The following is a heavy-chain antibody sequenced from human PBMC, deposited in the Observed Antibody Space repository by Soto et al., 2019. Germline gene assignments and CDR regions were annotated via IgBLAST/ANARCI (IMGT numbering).Heavy chain of an antibody. V-gene: IGHV1-18*01. CDR3: ATDIVGVPAATYPQDYYYYYGMDV. D-gene: IGHD2-2*01. Sequence: ASVKVSCKASGYTFTSYGISWVRQAPGQGLEWMGWISAYNGNTNYAQKLQGRVTMTTDTSTSTAYMELRSLRSDDTAVYYCATDIVGVPAATYPQDYYYYYGMDVWGQGTTVTVSS. CDR2: ISAYNGNT. CDR1: GYTFTSYG. J-gene: IGHJ6*02.